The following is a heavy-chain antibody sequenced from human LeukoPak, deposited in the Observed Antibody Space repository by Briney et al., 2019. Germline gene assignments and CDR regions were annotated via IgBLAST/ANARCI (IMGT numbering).Heavy chain of an antibody. J-gene: IGHJ4*02. D-gene: IGHD2-21*01. CDR1: GDSITNYF. CDR2: IYYTGNA. CDR3: ARGRVAYSAYYFGS. Sequence: SETLSLTCSVSGDSITNYFWSWIRQPPGKGLEWIGYIYYTGNAKYNPSLHSRLTMSVDTSTNQFSLRLRSVTTADTAVYFCARGRVAYSAYYFGSWGQGTLVAVSS. V-gene: IGHV4-59*01.